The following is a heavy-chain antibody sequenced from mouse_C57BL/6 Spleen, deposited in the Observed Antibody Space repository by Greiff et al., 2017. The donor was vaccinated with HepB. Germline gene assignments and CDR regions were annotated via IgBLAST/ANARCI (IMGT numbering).Heavy chain of an antibody. D-gene: IGHD1-1*01. V-gene: IGHV1-26*01. Sequence: VQLQQSGPELVKPGASVKISCKASGYTFTDYYMNWVKQSHGKSLEWIGDINPNNGGTSYNQKFKGKATLTVDKSSSTAYMELRSLTSEDSAVYYCHYYGSSYDAYWGQGTLVTVSA. J-gene: IGHJ3*01. CDR2: INPNNGGT. CDR1: GYTFTDYY. CDR3: HYYGSSYDAY.